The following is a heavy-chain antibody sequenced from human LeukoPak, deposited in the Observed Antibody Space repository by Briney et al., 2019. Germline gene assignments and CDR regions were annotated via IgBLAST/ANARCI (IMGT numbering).Heavy chain of an antibody. Sequence: PGRSLRLSCAASGFPFSSYGMHWVRQAPGKGPEWVAVISYDGSNKYYADSVKGRFTISRDNSKNTLYLQMNSLRAEDTAVYYCAKVGDSSGWYFDYWGQGTLVTVSS. CDR1: GFPFSSYG. D-gene: IGHD6-19*01. CDR3: AKVGDSSGWYFDY. V-gene: IGHV3-30*18. J-gene: IGHJ4*02. CDR2: ISYDGSNK.